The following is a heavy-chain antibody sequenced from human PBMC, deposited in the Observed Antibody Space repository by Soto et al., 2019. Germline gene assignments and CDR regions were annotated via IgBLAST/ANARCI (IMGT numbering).Heavy chain of an antibody. CDR2: IWYDRNNK. J-gene: IGHJ6*02. Sequence: GGPLRLSCAASGLIFRSNGMHWVRQAPGNGQEWLAVIWYDRNNKYYAVSVKGRFTISRDNSKNTLYLQMNSLRAEDTAVYYCARDFTAAAGTGYYYGMDVWGQGTTVTVSS. CDR1: GLIFRSNG. D-gene: IGHD6-13*01. V-gene: IGHV3-33*01. CDR3: ARDFTAAAGTGYYYGMDV.